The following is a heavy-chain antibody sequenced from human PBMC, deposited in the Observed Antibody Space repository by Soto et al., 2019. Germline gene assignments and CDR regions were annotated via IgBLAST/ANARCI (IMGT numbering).Heavy chain of an antibody. V-gene: IGHV4-61*01. D-gene: IGHD2-15*01. CDR3: ARQGVVVAAKRFGY. CDR2: IYYSGST. CDR1: GGSVSSGSYY. Sequence: SETLSLTCTVSGGSVSSGSYYWSWIRQPPGKGLEWIGYIYYSGSTNYNPSLKSRVTISVDTSKNQFSLKLSSVTAADTAVYYCARQGVVVAAKRFGYWRQGTLVTVSS. J-gene: IGHJ4*02.